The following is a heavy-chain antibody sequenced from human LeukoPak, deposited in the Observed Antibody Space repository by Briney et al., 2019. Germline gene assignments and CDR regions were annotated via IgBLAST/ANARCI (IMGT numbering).Heavy chain of an antibody. V-gene: IGHV3-23*01. CDR1: GFTFSNYA. Sequence: QPGGSLRLSCAASGFTFSNYAMSWFRQAPGKGLEWVSVVSGSSGRTYYADSVKGRFTISRDNSKNTLFLQMNSLRVEDTAVYYCAKGAQDFGDSTTDYWGQGTLVTVSS. CDR3: AKGAQDFGDSTTDY. D-gene: IGHD4-17*01. J-gene: IGHJ4*02. CDR2: VSGSSGRT.